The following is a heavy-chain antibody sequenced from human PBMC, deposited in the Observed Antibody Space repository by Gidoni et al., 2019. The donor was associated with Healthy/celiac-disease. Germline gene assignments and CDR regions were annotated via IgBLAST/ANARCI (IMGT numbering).Heavy chain of an antibody. CDR3: ASLGGYYYDSSGYSKPGSADY. V-gene: IGHV4-59*01. Sequence: QVQLQESGPGLVKPSETLSLPCTVSGGSLSSYYWSWIRQPPGKGLEWIGYIYYSWSTNYNPSLKSRVTIAVDTSKNQFSLKLSSVTAADTAVYYCASLGGYYYDSSGYSKPGSADYWGQGTLVTVSS. J-gene: IGHJ4*02. D-gene: IGHD3-22*01. CDR1: GGSLSSYY. CDR2: IYYSWST.